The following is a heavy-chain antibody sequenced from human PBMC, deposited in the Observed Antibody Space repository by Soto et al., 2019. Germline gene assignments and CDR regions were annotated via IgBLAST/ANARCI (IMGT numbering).Heavy chain of an antibody. CDR2: IIPILGIA. J-gene: IGHJ6*02. CDR1: GCTFSSYT. V-gene: IGHV1-69*04. CDR3: AGDVYYDSSGYDSNYYYYYGMDV. Sequence: ASVKVSCKASGCTFSSYTISWVRQAPGQGLEWMGRIIPILGIANYAQKFQGRVTITADKSTSTAYMELSSLRSEDTAVYYCAGDVYYDSSGYDSNYYYYYGMDVWG. D-gene: IGHD3-22*01.